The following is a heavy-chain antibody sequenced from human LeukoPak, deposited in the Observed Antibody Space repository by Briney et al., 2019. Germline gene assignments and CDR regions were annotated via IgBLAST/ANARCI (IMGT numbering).Heavy chain of an antibody. CDR3: AKDDSGGYFPDV. Sequence: GGSLRLSCATSGFTFSDCAMTWVRQAPGKGLEWVSAIGADAGSTYYADSVKGRFTISRDNSKNTLYLQMNSLRAEDTALYYCAKDDSGGYFPDVWGQGTLVTVSS. CDR1: GFTFSDCA. CDR2: IGADAGST. V-gene: IGHV3-23*01. D-gene: IGHD3-22*01. J-gene: IGHJ4*02.